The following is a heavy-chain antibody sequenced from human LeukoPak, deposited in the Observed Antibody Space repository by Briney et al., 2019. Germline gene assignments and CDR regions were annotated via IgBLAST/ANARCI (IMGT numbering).Heavy chain of an antibody. Sequence: GGSLRLSCTASGFTFGDYAMSWVRQAPGKGLEWVGFIRSKAYGGTTEYAASVKGRFTISRDDSKSIAYLQMNSLKTEDTAVYYCTSGDHYDSSGYYFFDYWGQGTLVTVSS. V-gene: IGHV3-49*04. D-gene: IGHD3-22*01. J-gene: IGHJ4*02. CDR2: IRSKAYGGTT. CDR1: GFTFGDYA. CDR3: TSGDHYDSSGYYFFDY.